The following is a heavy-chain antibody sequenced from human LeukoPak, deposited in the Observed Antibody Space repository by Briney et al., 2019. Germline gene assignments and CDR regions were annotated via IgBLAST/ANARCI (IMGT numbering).Heavy chain of an antibody. CDR1: GYPISSGYY. Sequence: PSETLSLTCAVSGYPISSGYYWGWIRQPPGKGLEWIGSIYHSGSTYYNPSLKSRVTISVDTSKNQFSLKLSSVTAADTAVYYCARRLLNFDYWGQGTLVTVSS. CDR2: IYHSGST. V-gene: IGHV4-38-2*01. CDR3: ARRLLNFDY. J-gene: IGHJ4*02. D-gene: IGHD2-15*01.